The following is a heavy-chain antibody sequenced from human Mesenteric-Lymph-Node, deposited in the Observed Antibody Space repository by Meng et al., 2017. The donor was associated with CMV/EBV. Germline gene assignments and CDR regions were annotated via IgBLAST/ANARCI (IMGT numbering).Heavy chain of an antibody. V-gene: IGHV4-39*07. CDR2: IYYSGST. Sequence: SETLSLTCTVSGGSISSSSYYWGWIRQPPGKGLEWIGSIYYSGSTYYNPSLKSRVTISVDTSKNQFSLKLSSVTAADTAVYYCARDGLRLTYYYDSSGYYFDYWGQGTLVTVSS. CDR1: GGSISSSSYY. D-gene: IGHD3-22*01. CDR3: ARDGLRLTYYYDSSGYYFDY. J-gene: IGHJ4*02.